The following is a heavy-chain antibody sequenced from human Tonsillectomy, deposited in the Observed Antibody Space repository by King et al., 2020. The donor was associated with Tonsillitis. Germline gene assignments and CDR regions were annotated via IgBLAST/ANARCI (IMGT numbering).Heavy chain of an antibody. CDR3: ARELLPAAMPYNWFDP. V-gene: IGHV4-38-2*02. CDR1: GYSISSGYY. D-gene: IGHD2-2*01. Sequence: VQLQESGPGLVKPSETLSLTCTVSGYSISSGYYWGWIRQPPGKGLEWIGSIYHSGSTYYNPSLKSRVTISVDTSKNQFSLKLSSVTAADTAVFYCARELLPAAMPYNWFDPWGQRALVTVSS. J-gene: IGHJ5*02. CDR2: IYHSGST.